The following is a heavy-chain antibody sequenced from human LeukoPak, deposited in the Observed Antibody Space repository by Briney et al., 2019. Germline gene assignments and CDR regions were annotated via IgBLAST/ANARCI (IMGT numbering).Heavy chain of an antibody. Sequence: PGGSLRLSCAASGFTFSSYAMHWVRQAPGKGLEWVAVISYDGSNKYYADSVKGRFTISRDNSKNTLYLQMNSLRAEDTAVYYCARVLAGRAVDYWGQGTLVTVSS. D-gene: IGHD6-6*01. V-gene: IGHV3-30-3*01. CDR3: ARVLAGRAVDY. CDR1: GFTFSSYA. J-gene: IGHJ4*02. CDR2: ISYDGSNK.